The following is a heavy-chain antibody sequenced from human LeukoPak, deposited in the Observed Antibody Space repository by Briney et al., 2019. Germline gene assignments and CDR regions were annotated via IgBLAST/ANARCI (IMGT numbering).Heavy chain of an antibody. Sequence: SETLSLTCAVYGGSFSGYYWSWIRQPPGKGLEWIGKINHSGSTNYNPSLKSRVTISVDTSKNQFSLKLSSVTAADTAVYYCARVQRQLVLGYYYYYYMDVWGKGTTVTVSS. J-gene: IGHJ6*03. CDR3: ARVQRQLVLGYYYYYYMDV. D-gene: IGHD6-13*01. V-gene: IGHV4-34*01. CDR1: GGSFSGYY. CDR2: INHSGST.